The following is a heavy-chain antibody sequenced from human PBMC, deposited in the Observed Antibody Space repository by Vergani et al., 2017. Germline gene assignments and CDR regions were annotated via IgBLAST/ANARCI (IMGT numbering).Heavy chain of an antibody. D-gene: IGHD2-15*01. J-gene: IGHJ4*02. CDR3: ALDSLYQDISCYLFDY. Sequence: QVRLVQSGAEVKKPGASVKVSCKASGNTFTSYYKHWVRRDPGQGLEGMGRNNPSGGSTSYAQKFQGRVTMTRDTSTSTVYMELSSLRSEDTAVYYCALDSLYQDISCYLFDYWGQGTLVTVSS. CDR1: GNTFTSYY. CDR2: NNPSGGST. V-gene: IGHV1-46*01.